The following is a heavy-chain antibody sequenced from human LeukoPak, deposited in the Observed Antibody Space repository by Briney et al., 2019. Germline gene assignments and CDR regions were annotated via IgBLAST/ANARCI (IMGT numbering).Heavy chain of an antibody. CDR3: AVGGYSSGWYGSFDI. CDR2: LYSGGLT. Sequence: SETLSLTCTVSGASISSSDYYRGWIRQPPGKGLEWIGSLYSGGLTYYNPSLKSRVTISVDTSKNQFSLKVTSVTAADTAVYSSAVGGYSSGWYGSFDIWGQWTVVTVSS. V-gene: IGHV4-39*01. J-gene: IGHJ3*02. CDR1: GASISSSDYY. D-gene: IGHD6-19*01.